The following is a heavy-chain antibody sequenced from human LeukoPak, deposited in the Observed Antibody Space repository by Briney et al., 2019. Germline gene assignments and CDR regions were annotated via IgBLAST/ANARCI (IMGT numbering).Heavy chain of an antibody. J-gene: IGHJ3*02. Sequence: SETLSLTCTVSGGSISSYYWSWIRQPPGKGLGWIGYIYYSGSTNYNPSLKSRVTISVDTSKNQFPLKLSSVTAADTAVYYCAISGYSYGDAFDIWGQGTMVTVSS. CDR1: GGSISSYY. V-gene: IGHV4-59*01. CDR3: AISGYSYGDAFDI. CDR2: IYYSGST. D-gene: IGHD5-18*01.